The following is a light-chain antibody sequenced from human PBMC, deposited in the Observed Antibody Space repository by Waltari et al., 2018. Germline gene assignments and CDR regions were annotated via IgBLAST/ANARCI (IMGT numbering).Light chain of an antibody. Sequence: QSALTPPASVSGSPGQSITISCTGTSRAVGGYNYASWYHQHPGKAPKLLIYEVTNRPSGVSDRFSGSKSGNTASLTISGLQAEDEADYYCTSYTSSITLVFGGGTKLTVL. CDR3: TSYTSSITLV. V-gene: IGLV2-14*01. CDR2: EVT. J-gene: IGLJ3*02. CDR1: SRAVGGYNY.